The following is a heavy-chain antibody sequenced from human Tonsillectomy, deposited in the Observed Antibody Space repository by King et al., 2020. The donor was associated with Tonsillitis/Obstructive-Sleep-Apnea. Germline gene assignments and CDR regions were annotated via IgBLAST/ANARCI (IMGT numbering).Heavy chain of an antibody. J-gene: IGHJ3*02. Sequence: VQLVESGGGLVQPGRSLRLSCAAAGFTFDDYAMHWVRQSPGKGLEWVSCISWNSDNICYAESLKGRFTISRDNAKKSLYLQMNSLRAEDTALYYCAKGLYGAKKAYAFDIWGQGTMVTVFS. V-gene: IGHV3-9*01. CDR2: ISWNSDNI. CDR3: AKGLYGAKKAYAFDI. CDR1: GFTFDDYA. D-gene: IGHD4-23*01.